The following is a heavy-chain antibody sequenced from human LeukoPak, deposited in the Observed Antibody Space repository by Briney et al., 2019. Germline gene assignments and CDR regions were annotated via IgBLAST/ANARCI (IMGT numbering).Heavy chain of an antibody. Sequence: GGSLRLSCAASGFTFSSYAMSWVRQAPGKGLEWVSAISGSGGSTYYADSVKGRFTISRDNSKNTLYLQMNSLRAEDTAVYYCAKGGNCSGDSCFLLIDYWGQGSLVTVSS. CDR1: GFTFSSYA. CDR3: AKGGNCSGDSCFLLIDY. CDR2: ISGSGGST. V-gene: IGHV3-23*01. D-gene: IGHD2-15*01. J-gene: IGHJ4*02.